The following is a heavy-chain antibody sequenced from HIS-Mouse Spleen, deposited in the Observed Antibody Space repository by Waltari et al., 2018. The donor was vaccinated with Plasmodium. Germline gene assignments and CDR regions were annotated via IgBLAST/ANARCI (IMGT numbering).Heavy chain of an antibody. D-gene: IGHD6-13*01. CDR3: AKDRRSSSWYVDY. V-gene: IGHV3-30*18. CDR1: GFTFSRYG. J-gene: IGHJ4*02. Sequence: QVQLVESGGGVVQPGRSLRLSCAASGFTFSRYGLHWFRQAPGKGLEWVAVISYDGSNKYYADSVKGRFTISRDNSKNTLYLQMNSLRAEDTAVYYCAKDRRSSSWYVDYWGQGTLVTVSS. CDR2: ISYDGSNK.